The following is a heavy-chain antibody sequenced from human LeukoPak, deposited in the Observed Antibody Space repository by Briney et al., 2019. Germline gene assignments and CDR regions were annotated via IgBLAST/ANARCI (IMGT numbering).Heavy chain of an antibody. J-gene: IGHJ2*01. D-gene: IGHD3-10*01. CDR2: INSDGSSA. Sequence: SGGSLRLSCAASGFTFSSYWMHWVRQAPGKGLVWVSRINSDGSSASYADSVKGRFSISRDNAKNTLYLQMNSLRAEDTAVYYCARGGSDYYGSGSYLWYFDLWAVAPWSLSPQ. V-gene: IGHV3-74*01. CDR1: GFTFSSYW. CDR3: ARGGSDYYGSGSYLWYFDL.